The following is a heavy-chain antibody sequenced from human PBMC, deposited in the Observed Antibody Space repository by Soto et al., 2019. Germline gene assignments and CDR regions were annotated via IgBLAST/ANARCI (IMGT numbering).Heavy chain of an antibody. V-gene: IGHV3-66*01. J-gene: IGHJ5*02. D-gene: IGHD4-4*01. Sequence: LRLSCAASGFAVSSNYMTWVRQAPGKGLECVSVIFTGGNTFYADSVKGRFTISRDNSKNTLSLQMNSLRAEDTAVYYCAKAALATVMFDAWGQETLVTVS. CDR2: IFTGGNT. CDR3: AKAALATVMFDA. CDR1: GFAVSSNY.